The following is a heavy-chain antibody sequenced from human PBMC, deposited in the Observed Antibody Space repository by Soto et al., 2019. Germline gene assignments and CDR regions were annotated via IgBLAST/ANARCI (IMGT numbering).Heavy chain of an antibody. Sequence: GGSLRLSCAASGFTFSSYAMSWVRQAPGKGLEWVSAISGSGGSTYYADSVKGRFTISRDNSKNTLYLQMNSLRAEDTAVYYCAKDGGGIVEAWYYYYMDVWGKGTTVTVSS. V-gene: IGHV3-23*01. D-gene: IGHD1-26*01. CDR1: GFTFSSYA. CDR2: ISGSGGST. CDR3: AKDGGGIVEAWYYYYMDV. J-gene: IGHJ6*03.